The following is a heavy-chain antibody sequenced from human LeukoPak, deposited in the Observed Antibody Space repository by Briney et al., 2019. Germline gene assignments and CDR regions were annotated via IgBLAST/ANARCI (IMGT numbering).Heavy chain of an antibody. V-gene: IGHV3-7*03. D-gene: IGHD2-15*01. Sequence: GGSLRLSCTASGFIFSGPWMAWIRQAPGKGLEWLAIIKKDGSEKYYVDSMKGRFTISRDNAKNSLFLQMNSLRAEDTAIYYCTTDTWYSAGHWGQGTLVTVSS. CDR2: IKKDGSEK. CDR1: GFIFSGPW. CDR3: TTDTWYSAGH. J-gene: IGHJ4*02.